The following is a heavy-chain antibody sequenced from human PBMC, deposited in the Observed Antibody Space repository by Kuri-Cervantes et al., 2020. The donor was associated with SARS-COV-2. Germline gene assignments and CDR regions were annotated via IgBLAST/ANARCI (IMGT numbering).Heavy chain of an antibody. V-gene: IGHV1-69*04. CDR2: IIPVLGTT. J-gene: IGHJ6*03. Sequence: SVKVSCKASGGTFSTDGITWVRQAPGQGLEWTGTIIPVLGTTTYSQKFQGRVTITADKSTSTVYMELSSLTSEDTAVYYCARVAAAAGPAGEYSFYMDVWGKGTTVTVSS. D-gene: IGHD6-13*01. CDR1: GGTFSTDG. CDR3: ARVAAAAGPAGEYSFYMDV.